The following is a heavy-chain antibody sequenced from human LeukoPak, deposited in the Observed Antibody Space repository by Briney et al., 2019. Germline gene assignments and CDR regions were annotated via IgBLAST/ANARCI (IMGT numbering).Heavy chain of an antibody. V-gene: IGHV3-48*01. CDR3: AGRDPFDY. CDR1: GFTFSSYS. J-gene: IGHJ4*02. CDR2: ISSSSSTI. Sequence: GGSLRLSCAASGFTFSSYSMNWVRQAPGKGLEWVSYISSSSSTIYYADSVKGRFTISRDNAKNSLYLQMDSLRAEDTAVYYCAGRDPFDYWGQGTLVTVSS.